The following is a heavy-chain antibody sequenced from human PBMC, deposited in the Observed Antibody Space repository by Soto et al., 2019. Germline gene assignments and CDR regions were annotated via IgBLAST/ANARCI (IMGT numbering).Heavy chain of an antibody. V-gene: IGHV1-46*01. D-gene: IGHD3-22*01. Sequence: GASVKVSFKASGYTFTSYYMHWVRQAPGQGLEWMGIINPSGGSTSYAQKFQGRVTMTRDTSTSTVYMELSSLRSEDTAVYYCARAYYYDSSGYSHSLPSHWGQGTLVTVSS. CDR3: ARAYYYDSSGYSHSLPSH. CDR2: INPSGGST. CDR1: GYTFTSYY. J-gene: IGHJ4*02.